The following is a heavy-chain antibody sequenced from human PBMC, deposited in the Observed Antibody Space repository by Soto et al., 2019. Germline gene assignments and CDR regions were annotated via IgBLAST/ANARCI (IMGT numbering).Heavy chain of an antibody. CDR1: GFTFSSYS. Sequence: EVQLVESGGGLVQPGGSLRLSCAASGFTFSSYSMNWVRQAPGKGLEWVSYISSSSSTIYYADSVKGRFTISRDNAKNSLYLHMNSLRDEDTAVYYCARDPSVGTMDVWGQGTTVTVSS. J-gene: IGHJ6*02. V-gene: IGHV3-48*02. D-gene: IGHD7-27*01. CDR3: ARDPSVGTMDV. CDR2: ISSSSSTI.